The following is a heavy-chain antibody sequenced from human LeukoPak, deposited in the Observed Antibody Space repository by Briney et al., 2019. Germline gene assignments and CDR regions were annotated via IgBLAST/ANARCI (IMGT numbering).Heavy chain of an antibody. CDR1: GFSLSTFN. CDR2: ISGTGSV. J-gene: IGHJ4*02. CDR3: ARDLPGSSWYALDS. Sequence: GGSLRLSCAASGFSLSTFNMNWVRQAPGKGLECVSCISGTGSVYYAASVRGRFTISRDNAGNSLFLQLNRLRTEDTAVYFCARDLPGSSWYALDSWGQGTMVTVSS. D-gene: IGHD6-13*01. V-gene: IGHV3-69-1*01.